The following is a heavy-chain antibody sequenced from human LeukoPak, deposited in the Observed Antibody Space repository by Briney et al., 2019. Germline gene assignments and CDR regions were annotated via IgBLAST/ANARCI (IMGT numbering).Heavy chain of an antibody. CDR1: GFTFSSYS. D-gene: IGHD2-15*01. CDR3: ARGWSSPDY. Sequence: GGSLRLSCAAFGFTFSSYSMNWVRQAPGKGLEWVSSISSSSTYMYYADSVKGRFTISRDNAKNSLDLQMNSLRAEDTAVYYCARGWSSPDYWGQGTLVTVSS. CDR2: ISSSSTYM. J-gene: IGHJ4*02. V-gene: IGHV3-21*01.